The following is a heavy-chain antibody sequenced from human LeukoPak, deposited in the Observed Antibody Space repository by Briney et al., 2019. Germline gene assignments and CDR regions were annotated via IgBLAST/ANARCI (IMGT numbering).Heavy chain of an antibody. CDR3: ARGVYYDSSGPDYYFDY. CDR1: GGSISSGSYY. J-gene: IGHJ4*02. V-gene: IGHV4-61*02. CDR2: IYTSGST. D-gene: IGHD3-22*01. Sequence: PSETLSLTCTVSGGSISSGSYYWSWIRQPAGKGLEWIGRIYTSGSTNYNPSLKSRVTISVDTSKNQFSLKLSSVTAADTAVYYCARGVYYDSSGPDYYFDYWGQGTLVTVSS.